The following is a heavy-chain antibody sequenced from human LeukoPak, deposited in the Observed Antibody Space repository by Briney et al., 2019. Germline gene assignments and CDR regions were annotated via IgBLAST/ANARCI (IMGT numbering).Heavy chain of an antibody. V-gene: IGHV3-74*01. CDR1: GFTFSSYW. CDR2: INSDGSST. Sequence: GGSLRLPCAASGFTFSSYWMHWVRQAPGKGLVWVSRINSDGSSTSYADSVKGRFTISRDNAKNTLYLQMNSLRAEDTAVYYCAREGDSGYDHNWFDPWGQGTLVTVSS. CDR3: AREGDSGYDHNWFDP. J-gene: IGHJ5*02. D-gene: IGHD5-12*01.